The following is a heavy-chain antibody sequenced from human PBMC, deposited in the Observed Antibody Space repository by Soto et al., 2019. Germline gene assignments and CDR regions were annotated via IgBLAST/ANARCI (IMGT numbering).Heavy chain of an antibody. CDR1: GFIFSSHW. CDR3: ARDGVVAGLYFDY. D-gene: IGHD6-19*01. Sequence: PGGSLRLSCAASGFIFSSHWMSWVRQAPGKGLEWVANINQDGSEKYYVDSVKGRFIISRDNAKNSLYLQMNSLRAEDTAVYYCARDGVVAGLYFDYWGQGTLVTVSS. V-gene: IGHV3-7*01. CDR2: INQDGSEK. J-gene: IGHJ4*02.